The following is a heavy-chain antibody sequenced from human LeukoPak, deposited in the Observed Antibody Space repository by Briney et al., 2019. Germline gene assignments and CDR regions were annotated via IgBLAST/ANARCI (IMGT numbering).Heavy chain of an antibody. CDR2: IRYDGTNK. CDR1: GFTFSTYG. CDR3: ALTVYGSGSYWDY. D-gene: IGHD3-10*01. J-gene: IGHJ4*02. V-gene: IGHV3-30*02. Sequence: GGSLRLSCAASGFTFSTYGMHWVRQAPGKGLEWVAFIRYDGTNKYYADSVKGRFTISRDNSKNTLYLQMNSLRAEDTAVYYCALTVYGSGSYWDYWGQGTLVTVSS.